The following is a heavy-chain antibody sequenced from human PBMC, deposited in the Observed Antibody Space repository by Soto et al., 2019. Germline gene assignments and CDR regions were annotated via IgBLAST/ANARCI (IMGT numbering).Heavy chain of an antibody. CDR2: LSSTGGST. Sequence: EVQLLESGGGLAQPGGSLSLSCEVSGFTFRKYVMTWVRQAPGKGLEWVSSLSSTGGSTYYADSVKGRFTVSRDNSKNTLFLQMNSLRADDTAIYYCAKDQGFLEWIPQGGLDVWGPCTTVAVSS. CDR3: AKDQGFLEWIPQGGLDV. J-gene: IGHJ6*02. V-gene: IGHV3-23*01. D-gene: IGHD3-3*01. CDR1: GFTFRKYV.